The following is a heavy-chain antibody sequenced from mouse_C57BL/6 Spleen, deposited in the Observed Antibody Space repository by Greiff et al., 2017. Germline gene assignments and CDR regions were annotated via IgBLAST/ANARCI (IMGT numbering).Heavy chain of an antibody. V-gene: IGHV1-69*01. J-gene: IGHJ4*01. CDR2: FDPSDSYT. CDR3: ARWGGLPYAMDY. D-gene: IGHD2-2*01. Sequence: QVQLQQPGAELVMPGASVKLSCKASGYTFTSYWMHWVKQRPGQGLEWIGEFDPSDSYTNYNQKFKGKSTLTVDKSSSTAYMQLSSLTSEDSAVYCCARWGGLPYAMDYWGQGTSVTVSS. CDR1: GYTFTSYW.